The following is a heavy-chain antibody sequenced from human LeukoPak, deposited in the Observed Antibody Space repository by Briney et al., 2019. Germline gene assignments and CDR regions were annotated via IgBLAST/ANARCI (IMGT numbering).Heavy chain of an antibody. CDR3: ARDRVWYDSSGYPDY. CDR1: GYTFTSYG. CDR2: ISAYNGNT. Sequence: ASVKVSCKASGYTFTSYGISWVRQAPGQGLEWMGWISAYNGNTNYAQKLQGRVTMTTDTSTSTAYMELRSLRSDDTAVYYCARDRVWYDSSGYPDYWGQGTLVTVSS. J-gene: IGHJ4*02. D-gene: IGHD3-22*01. V-gene: IGHV1-18*01.